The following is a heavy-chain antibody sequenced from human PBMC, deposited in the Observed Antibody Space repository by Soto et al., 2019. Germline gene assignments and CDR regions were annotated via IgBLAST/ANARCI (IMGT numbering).Heavy chain of an antibody. J-gene: IGHJ4*02. Sequence: QVQLVQSGAEVKKPGASVKVSCTASGYTFTNYVITWVRQAPGQGLEWMGWIGAYNGNTNYPQSSQGRVTMSADTSTNTAYMELRSMRSDDTAVYFCARGVTGGLNDYWGQGILATVSS. CDR2: IGAYNGNT. CDR1: GYTFTNYV. D-gene: IGHD3-16*01. CDR3: ARGVTGGLNDY. V-gene: IGHV1-18*01.